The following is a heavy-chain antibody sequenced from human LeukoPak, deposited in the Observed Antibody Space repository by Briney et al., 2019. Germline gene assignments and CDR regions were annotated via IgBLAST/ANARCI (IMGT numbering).Heavy chain of an antibody. CDR1: GGSISSGGYS. V-gene: IGHV4-30-2*01. D-gene: IGHD3-3*01. CDR3: ARGATIFGVVVDAFDI. Sequence: SETLSLTCAVSGGSISSGGYSWSWIRQPPGKGLAWIGYIYHSGSTYYNPSLKSRVTISVDRSKNQFSLKLSSVTAADTAVYYCARGATIFGVVVDAFDIWGQGTMVTVSS. J-gene: IGHJ3*02. CDR2: IYHSGST.